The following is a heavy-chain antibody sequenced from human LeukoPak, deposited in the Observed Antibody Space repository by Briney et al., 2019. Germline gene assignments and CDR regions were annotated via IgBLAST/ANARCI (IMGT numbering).Heavy chain of an antibody. Sequence: GGSLRLSCAASGFTFSSYSMDWVRQAPGKGLEWVSFISSSSSYIYYADSVKGRFTISRDNAKKSLNLQMSSLRAEDTAVYYCARVPTMIGYMDVWGKGTTVTVSS. CDR3: ARVPTMIGYMDV. CDR2: ISSSSSYI. V-gene: IGHV3-21*01. CDR1: GFTFSSYS. J-gene: IGHJ6*03. D-gene: IGHD3-22*01.